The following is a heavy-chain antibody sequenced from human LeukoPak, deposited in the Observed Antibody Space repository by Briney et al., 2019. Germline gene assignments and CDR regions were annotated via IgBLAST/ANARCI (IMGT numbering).Heavy chain of an antibody. CDR3: ARESWSDSVAFDI. Sequence: GGSLRLSCSASGFTFSSYAMHWVRQAPGEGLEWVGLISYGGIDKSYADSVKGRFTISRDSSKRTLYLQMNSLRAEDTAMYYCARESWSDSVAFDIWGLGTMVIVSS. J-gene: IGHJ3*02. CDR2: ISYGGIDK. CDR1: GFTFSSYA. D-gene: IGHD3-3*01. V-gene: IGHV3-30*04.